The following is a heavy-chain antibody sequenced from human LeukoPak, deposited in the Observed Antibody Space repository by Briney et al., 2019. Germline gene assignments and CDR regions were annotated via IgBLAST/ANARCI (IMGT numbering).Heavy chain of an antibody. D-gene: IGHD6-19*01. J-gene: IGHJ6*02. Sequence: GGSLRLSCAASEFTFSTYAMSWVRQAPGKGLEWVSGISGDGGITYYAGSVRGRFTISRDNSKNTLFLQMNSLRAEDTAIYYCAKSSAPGGYYYYGTDVWGQGTTVTVSS. CDR3: AKSSAPGGYYYYGTDV. V-gene: IGHV3-23*01. CDR1: EFTFSTYA. CDR2: ISGDGGIT.